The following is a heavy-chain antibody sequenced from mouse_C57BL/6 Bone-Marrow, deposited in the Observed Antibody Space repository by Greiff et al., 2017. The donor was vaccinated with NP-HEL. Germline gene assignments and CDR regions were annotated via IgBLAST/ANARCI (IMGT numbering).Heavy chain of an antibody. V-gene: IGHV1-81*01. CDR2: IYPRSGNT. CDR3: ARWGYYGSRDAMDY. J-gene: IGHJ4*01. Sequence: LVESGAELARPGASVKLSCKASGYTFTSYGISWVKQRTGQGLEWIGEIYPRSGNTYYNEKFKGKATLTADKSSSTAYMELRSLTSEDSAVYFCARWGYYGSRDAMDYWGQGTSVTVSS. D-gene: IGHD1-1*01. CDR1: GYTFTSYG.